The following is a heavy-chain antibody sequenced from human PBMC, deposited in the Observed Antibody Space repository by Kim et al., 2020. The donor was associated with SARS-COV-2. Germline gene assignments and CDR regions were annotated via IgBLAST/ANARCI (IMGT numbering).Heavy chain of an antibody. CDR3: ARARYYGSGSYPQFDY. CDR1: GYTFTSYY. Sequence: ASVKVSCKASGYTFTSYYMHWVRQAPGQGLEWMGWINPNSGGTNYAQKFQGRVTMTRDTSISTAYMELSRLRSDDTAVYYCARARYYGSGSYPQFDYWGQGTLVTVSS. V-gene: IGHV1-2*02. J-gene: IGHJ4*02. D-gene: IGHD3-10*01. CDR2: INPNSGGT.